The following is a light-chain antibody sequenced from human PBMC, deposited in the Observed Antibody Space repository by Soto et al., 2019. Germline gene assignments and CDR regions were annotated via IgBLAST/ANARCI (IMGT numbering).Light chain of an antibody. CDR3: QQNYDVPYT. J-gene: IGKJ2*01. Sequence: QLIQAPSLLSASVGDRVTITCRASPSIGSYLNWYQHKPGEAPKLLIFAADTLKSGVPSRFSGSGFNKEFTLTVTSLQPEDFATYYCQQNYDVPYTFGLGTRVEIK. V-gene: IGKV1-39*01. CDR2: AAD. CDR1: PSIGSY.